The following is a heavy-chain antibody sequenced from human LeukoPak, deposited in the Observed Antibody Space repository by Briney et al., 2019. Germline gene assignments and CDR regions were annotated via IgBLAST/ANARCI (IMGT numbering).Heavy chain of an antibody. CDR1: GFTFSSYS. CDR2: LGRSGEYK. D-gene: IGHD2-2*01. CDR3: VKDRPCETCMPMDA. Sequence: GGSLRLSCAASGFTFSSYSMSWVRQAPGKGLEWVAGLGRSGEYKYYADSVKGRFTISRDNSKDTVSLQMNSLRAEDSAIYFCVKDRPCETCMPMDAWGQGTTVTVSS. V-gene: IGHV3-23*01. J-gene: IGHJ6*02.